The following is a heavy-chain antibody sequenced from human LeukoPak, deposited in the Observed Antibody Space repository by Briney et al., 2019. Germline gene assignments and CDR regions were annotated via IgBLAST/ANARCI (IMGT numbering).Heavy chain of an antibody. Sequence: ASVKVSCKASGGTFSSYAISWVRQAPGQGLEWMGWISAYNGNTNYAQKLQGRVTMTTDTSTSTAYMELRSLRSDDTAVYYCARSYLGYCSSTSCYGAFDIWGQGTMVTVSS. CDR1: GGTFSSYA. J-gene: IGHJ3*02. V-gene: IGHV1-18*01. D-gene: IGHD2-2*01. CDR3: ARSYLGYCSSTSCYGAFDI. CDR2: ISAYNGNT.